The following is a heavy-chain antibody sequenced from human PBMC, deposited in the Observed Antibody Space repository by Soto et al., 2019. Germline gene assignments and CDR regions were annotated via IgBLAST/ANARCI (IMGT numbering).Heavy chain of an antibody. CDR3: AKVVWDYGDHNYFDY. D-gene: IGHD4-17*01. CDR1: GFTFSSYA. CDR2: ISGSGGST. J-gene: IGHJ4*02. Sequence: EVQLLESGGGLVQPGGSLRLSCAASGFTFSSYAMSWVRQAPGKGLEWVSAISGSGGSTYYADSVKGRFTISRDNSKNTLYLQMNSLRAVDTAVYYCAKVVWDYGDHNYFDYWGQGTLVTVSS. V-gene: IGHV3-23*01.